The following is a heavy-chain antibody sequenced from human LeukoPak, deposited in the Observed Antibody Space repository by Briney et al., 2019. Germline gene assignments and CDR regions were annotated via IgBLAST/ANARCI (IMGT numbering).Heavy chain of an antibody. J-gene: IGHJ4*02. D-gene: IGHD3-22*01. CDR3: ASYYDSSGYGGPSLGFDY. Sequence: PSETLSLTCTVSGGSISSYYWSWIRQPAGKGLEWIGRIYTSGSTNYNPSLKSRVTMSVDTSKNQFSLKLSSVTAADTAVYYCASYYDSSGYGGPSLGFDYWGQGTLVTVSS. CDR2: IYTSGST. CDR1: GGSISSYY. V-gene: IGHV4-4*07.